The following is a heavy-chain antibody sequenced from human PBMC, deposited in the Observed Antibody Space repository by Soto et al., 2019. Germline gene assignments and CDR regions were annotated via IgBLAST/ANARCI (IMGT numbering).Heavy chain of an antibody. CDR3: ARALFHSIGGPL. Sequence: PSETLSLTCTVSGGSIGSYYWSWVRQPPGKGLEWIGYSYYSGITNYNPSLKSRVTISIDTSKNQFFLNLRSVTAADTAVYYCARALFHSIGGPLWGQGTLVTVSS. V-gene: IGHV4-59*01. J-gene: IGHJ4*02. CDR2: SYYSGIT. D-gene: IGHD6-19*01. CDR1: GGSIGSYY.